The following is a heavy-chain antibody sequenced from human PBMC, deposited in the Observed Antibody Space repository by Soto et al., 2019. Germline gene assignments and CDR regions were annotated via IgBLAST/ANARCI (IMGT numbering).Heavy chain of an antibody. D-gene: IGHD1-26*01. J-gene: IGHJ1*01. Sequence: GGSLRLSCAASGFTFSSYSMIWVRQAPGKGLEWASAISGSGGGTYYADSVEGRFTISRDNSKNTLYLQMNSLRVDDTAIYYWAKARATGTPAPGSYWGKGHLVTVSS. CDR1: GFTFSSYS. V-gene: IGHV3-23*01. CDR3: AKARATGTPAPGSY. CDR2: ISGSGGGT.